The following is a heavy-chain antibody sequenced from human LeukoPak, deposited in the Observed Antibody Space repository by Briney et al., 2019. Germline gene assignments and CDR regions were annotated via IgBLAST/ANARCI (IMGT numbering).Heavy chain of an antibody. V-gene: IGHV1-2*02. J-gene: IGHJ4*02. Sequence: ASVKVSCKASGYTFNDYYMHWVRQAPGQGLEWIGRINPDSGGTDYAQKFQGRVTMTRDTSISTAYMELSRLRSDDTAVYYCARSTPITLPVEMATTPFDYWGQGTLVTVSS. CDR2: INPDSGGT. CDR3: ARSTPITLPVEMATTPFDY. D-gene: IGHD5-24*01. CDR1: GYTFNDYY.